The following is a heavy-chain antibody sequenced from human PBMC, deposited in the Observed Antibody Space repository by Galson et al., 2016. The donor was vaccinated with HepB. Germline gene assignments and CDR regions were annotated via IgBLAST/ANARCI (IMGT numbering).Heavy chain of an antibody. J-gene: IGHJ4*02. Sequence: ETLSLTCTVSGGSISNSYWNWIRQPPGKSLEWIGYIYHSGSTNYNPSLKSRVTISIDKSRNQFSLNLTSVTAADTAVYYCARVGGLTVRGLIDNWGQGTLVPVSS. D-gene: IGHD3-10*01. V-gene: IGHV4-59*12. CDR1: GGSISNSY. CDR2: IYHSGST. CDR3: ARVGGLTVRGLIDN.